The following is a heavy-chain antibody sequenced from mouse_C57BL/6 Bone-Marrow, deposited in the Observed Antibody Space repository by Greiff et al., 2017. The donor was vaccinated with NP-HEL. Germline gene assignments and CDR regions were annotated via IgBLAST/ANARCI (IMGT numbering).Heavy chain of an antibody. D-gene: IGHD4-1*01. J-gene: IGHJ2*01. CDR1: GFTFSSYA. CDR3: ARERDWAFDY. CDR2: ISDGGSYT. V-gene: IGHV5-4*01. Sequence: VHLVESGGGLVKPGGSLKLSCAASGFTFSSYAMSWVRQTPEKRLEWVATISDGGSYTYYPDNVKGRFTISRDNAKNNLYLQMSHLKSEDTAMYYCARERDWAFDYWGQGTTLTVSS.